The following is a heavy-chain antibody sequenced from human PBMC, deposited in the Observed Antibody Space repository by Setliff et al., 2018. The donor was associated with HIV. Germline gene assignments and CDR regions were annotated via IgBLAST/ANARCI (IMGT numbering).Heavy chain of an antibody. CDR1: RVSISSSVDY. CDR2: IYTSGST. Sequence: SSETLSLTCTVSRVSISSSVDYWGWIRQPPGKGLEWIGYIYTSGSTNYNPSLEGRVTISVDTSKNQFSLKLSSVTAADTAVYYCARTPEDYDQYFFDRWGQGTLVTVS. V-gene: IGHV4-61*05. J-gene: IGHJ4*02. CDR3: ARTPEDYDQYFFDR. D-gene: IGHD3-22*01.